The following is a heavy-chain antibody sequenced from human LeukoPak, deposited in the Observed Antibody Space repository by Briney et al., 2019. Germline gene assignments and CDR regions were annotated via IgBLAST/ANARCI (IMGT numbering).Heavy chain of an antibody. CDR1: SASLTSSSYY. CDR3: ARLLAAVTYGVGKYYYYGMDV. V-gene: IGHV4-39*07. J-gene: IGHJ6*02. CDR2: IYYTGTT. Sequence: PSETLSLTCTVSSASLTSSSYYWGWIRQPPGKGLDWIGSIYYTGTTYYNPSLKSRVTISVDTSKNQFSLKLSSVTAADTAVYYCARLLAAVTYGVGKYYYYGMDVWGQGTTVTVSS. D-gene: IGHD6-13*01.